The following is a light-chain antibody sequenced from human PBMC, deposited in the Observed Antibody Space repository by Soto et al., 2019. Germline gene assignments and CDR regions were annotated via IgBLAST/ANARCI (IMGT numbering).Light chain of an antibody. Sequence: EIVLTQSPGTLSLSPGERATLSCRASQSVSSSYLAWYQQKPGQAPRLLIYGASSRATGIPDRFSGSGSGTDFTLTISRLEPVDFAVYYCQQYGSSASTTFAQGPRLAIK. V-gene: IGKV3-20*01. CDR2: GAS. CDR1: QSVSSSY. CDR3: QQYGSSASTT. J-gene: IGKJ5*01.